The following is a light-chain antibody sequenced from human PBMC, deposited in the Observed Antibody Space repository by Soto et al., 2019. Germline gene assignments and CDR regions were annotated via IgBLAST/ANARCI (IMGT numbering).Light chain of an antibody. J-gene: IGKJ4*01. CDR1: HSIIKW. CDR3: QQYNTFLT. Sequence: DIQMTQSPTTLSACVGDRVTVTCRASHSIIKWLAWYQQKPGKAPNLLIYEASTLQSGVPSRFSGSGSGTEFTLTISSLQPYDSATYYCQQYNTFLTFGGGTKVDIK. CDR2: EAS. V-gene: IGKV1-5*03.